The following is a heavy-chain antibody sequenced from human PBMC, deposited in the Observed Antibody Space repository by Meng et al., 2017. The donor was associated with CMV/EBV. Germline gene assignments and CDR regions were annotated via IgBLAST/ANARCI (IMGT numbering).Heavy chain of an antibody. V-gene: IGHV3-7*01. CDR1: GFTFSSYW. CDR3: ARNYYDFWSGYYTQRGIAQQY. Sequence: GESLKISCAASGFTFSSYWMSWVRQAPGKGLEWVANIKQDGSEKYYVDSAKGRFTISRDNAKNSLYLQMNSLRAEDTAVYYCARNYYDFWSGYYTQRGIAQQYWGQGTLVTVSS. J-gene: IGHJ4*02. D-gene: IGHD3-3*01. CDR2: IKQDGSEK.